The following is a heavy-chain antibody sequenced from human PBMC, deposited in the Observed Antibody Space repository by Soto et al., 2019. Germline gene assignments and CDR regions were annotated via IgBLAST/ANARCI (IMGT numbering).Heavy chain of an antibody. CDR1: GGSFSGYY. CDR3: ARSGWDGYNSFDI. Sequence: QVQLQQWGAGLLKPSETLSLTCAVYGGSFSGYYWSWIRQPPGKGLEWIGEINHSGSTNYNPSLKSRLTISVDTSKNQFSLKLSSVTAADTAVYYCARSGWDGYNSFDIWGQGTMVTVSS. V-gene: IGHV4-34*01. J-gene: IGHJ3*02. D-gene: IGHD5-12*01. CDR2: INHSGST.